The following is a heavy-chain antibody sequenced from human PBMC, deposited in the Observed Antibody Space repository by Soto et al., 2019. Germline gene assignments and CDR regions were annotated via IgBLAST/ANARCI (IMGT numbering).Heavy chain of an antibody. Sequence: SETLSLTCAVSGGSISSSNWWSWVRQPPGKGLEWIGEIYHSGSTNYNPSLKSRVTISVDKSKNQFSLKLSSVTAADTAVYYCARENRYYGSGSYYYYSGMDVWGQGTTVTVSS. CDR2: IYHSGST. CDR1: GGSISSSNW. CDR3: ARENRYYGSGSYYYYSGMDV. J-gene: IGHJ6*02. V-gene: IGHV4-4*02. D-gene: IGHD3-10*01.